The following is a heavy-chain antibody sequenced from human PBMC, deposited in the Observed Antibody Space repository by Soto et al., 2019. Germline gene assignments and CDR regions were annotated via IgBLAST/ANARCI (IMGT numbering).Heavy chain of an antibody. CDR1: GYTSTNYY. J-gene: IGHJ6*02. V-gene: IGHV1-46*01. Sequence: ASVKVSCKASGYTSTNYYMHWVRQAPGQGLEWMGMINPSGDSATYAQKFRGRITMTRDTSTSTVYMELSSLGSEDTAVYYCARGRFLEWLRNYYYYGMDVWGQGTTVTVSS. CDR3: ARGRFLEWLRNYYYYGMDV. D-gene: IGHD3-3*01. CDR2: INPSGDSA.